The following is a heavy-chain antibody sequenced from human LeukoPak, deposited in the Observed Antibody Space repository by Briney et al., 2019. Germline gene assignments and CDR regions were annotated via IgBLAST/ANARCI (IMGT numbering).Heavy chain of an antibody. V-gene: IGHV4-4*07. CDR2: IYTSGST. J-gene: IGHJ3*02. Sequence: SETLSLTCTVSGGSISSYYWSWIRQPAGKGLEWIGRIYTSGSTNYNPSLKSRVTMSVDTSKNQFSLKLSSVTAADTAVYHCAREGYCSGCDAFDIWGQGTMVTVSS. D-gene: IGHD2-15*01. CDR1: GGSISSYY. CDR3: AREGYCSGCDAFDI.